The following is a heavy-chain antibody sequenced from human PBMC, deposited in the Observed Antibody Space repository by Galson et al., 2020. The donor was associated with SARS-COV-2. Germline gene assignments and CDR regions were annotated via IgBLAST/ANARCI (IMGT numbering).Heavy chain of an antibody. CDR1: GYTLTELS. CDR2: FDPEDGET. Sequence: ASVKVSCKVSGYTLTELSMHWVRQAPGKGLEWMGGFDPEDGETIYAQKFQGRVTMTRDTSTSTVYMELISLRSEDTAVYYCARDSQGGNDYNYLLFWGQGTLVTVSS. CDR3: ARDSQGGNDYNYLLF. D-gene: IGHD4-4*01. V-gene: IGHV1-24*01. J-gene: IGHJ4*02.